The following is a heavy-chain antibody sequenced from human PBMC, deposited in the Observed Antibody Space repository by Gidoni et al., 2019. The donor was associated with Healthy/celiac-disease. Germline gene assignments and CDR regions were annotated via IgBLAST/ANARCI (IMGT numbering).Heavy chain of an antibody. Sequence: EVQLLESGGGLVQPGGSLRLSCAASGFTFSSYARSWVRQAPGKGLEWVSAISGSGGSTYYADSVKGRFTISRDNSKNTLYLQMNSLRAEDTAVYYCAKDTVPGIYYDSSGYYDYWGQGTLVTVSS. J-gene: IGHJ4*02. CDR1: GFTFSSYA. CDR2: ISGSGGST. CDR3: AKDTVPGIYYDSSGYYDY. D-gene: IGHD3-22*01. V-gene: IGHV3-23*01.